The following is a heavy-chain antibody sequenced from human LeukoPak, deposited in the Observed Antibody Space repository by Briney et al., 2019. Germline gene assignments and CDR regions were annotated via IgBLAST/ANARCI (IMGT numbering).Heavy chain of an antibody. CDR1: GFTFSSYA. J-gene: IGHJ5*02. V-gene: IGHV3-30-3*01. CDR3: ARVLVPAAIGMPNWFDP. D-gene: IGHD2-2*01. Sequence: PGGSLRLSCAASGFTFSSYAMHWVRQAPGKGLEWVAVISYDGSNKYYADSVKGRFTISRDNSKNTLYLQMNSLRAEDTAVYYCARVLVPAAIGMPNWFDPWGQGTLVTVSS. CDR2: ISYDGSNK.